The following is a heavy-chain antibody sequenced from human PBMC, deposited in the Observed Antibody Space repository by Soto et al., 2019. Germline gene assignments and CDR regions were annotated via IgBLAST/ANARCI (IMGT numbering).Heavy chain of an antibody. CDR2: FDPEDGET. CDR1: GYTLTELS. D-gene: IGHD3-22*01. V-gene: IGHV1-24*01. CDR3: ARGQREDDSSDPPHLGLFY. J-gene: IGHJ4*02. Sequence: GASVKGSCKVSGYTLTELSMHWLRQAPGKGLEWMGGFDPEDGETIYAQKFQGRVTMTEDTSTDTAYMELRRLRSDDTAVYYCARGQREDDSSDPPHLGLFYWGQGTLVTVSS.